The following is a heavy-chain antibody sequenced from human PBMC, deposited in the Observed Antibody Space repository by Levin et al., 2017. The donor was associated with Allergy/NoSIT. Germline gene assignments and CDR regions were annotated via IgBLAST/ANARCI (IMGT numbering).Heavy chain of an antibody. CDR2: IKSKTDGGTT. V-gene: IGHV3-15*01. D-gene: IGHD3-10*01. Sequence: GESLKISCAASGFTFSNAWMSWVRQAPGKGLEWVGRIKSKTDGGTTDYAAPVKGRFTIPRDDSKNTLYLQMNSLKTEDTAVYYCTTRYGSGSYYTRRKLLFDYWGQGTLVTVSS. CDR1: GFTFSNAW. J-gene: IGHJ4*02. CDR3: TTRYGSGSYYTRRKLLFDY.